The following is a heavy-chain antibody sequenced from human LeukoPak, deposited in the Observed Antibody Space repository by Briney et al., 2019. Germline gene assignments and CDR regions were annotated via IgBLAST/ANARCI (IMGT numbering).Heavy chain of an antibody. D-gene: IGHD5-24*01. J-gene: IGHJ6*02. CDR3: ARDGYNSYYYYYYGMDV. Sequence: ASVKVSCKVSGYTLTELSMHWVRQAPGKGLEWMGGFDPEDGETIYAQKFQGRVTMTRDTSTSTVYMELSSLRSEDTAVYYCARDGYNSYYYYYYGMDVWGQGTTVTVSS. CDR2: FDPEDGET. CDR1: GYTLTELS. V-gene: IGHV1-24*01.